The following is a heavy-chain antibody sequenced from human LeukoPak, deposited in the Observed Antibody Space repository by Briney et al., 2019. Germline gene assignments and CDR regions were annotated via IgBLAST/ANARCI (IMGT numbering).Heavy chain of an antibody. CDR1: GFXFSSYE. Sequence: GGSLRLSCAASGFXFSSYEINWVRQAPGKGLEWVSFISSSGTTTYYADSVKGRFTISRDNAKNSLYLQMNSLRAEDTAVYYCARDSSGPNWGQGTLVTVSS. V-gene: IGHV3-48*03. J-gene: IGHJ4*02. D-gene: IGHD3-22*01. CDR3: ARDSSGPN. CDR2: ISSSGTTT.